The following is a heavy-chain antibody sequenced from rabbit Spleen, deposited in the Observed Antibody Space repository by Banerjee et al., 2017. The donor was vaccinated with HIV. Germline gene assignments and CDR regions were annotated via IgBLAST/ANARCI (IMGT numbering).Heavy chain of an antibody. CDR2: IYTGSSGST. J-gene: IGHJ6*01. D-gene: IGHD8-1*01. CDR1: GFSFSSGDY. CDR3: ARDTGSSFSSYGMDL. Sequence: QSLEESGGDLVKPGASLTLTCTASGFSFSSGDYMCWVRQAPGKGLEWIACIYTGSSGSTYYASWATGRFTCFKTSSTTVTLQMTSLTAADTATYFCARDTGSSFSSYGMDLWGQGTLVTVS. V-gene: IGHV1S40*01.